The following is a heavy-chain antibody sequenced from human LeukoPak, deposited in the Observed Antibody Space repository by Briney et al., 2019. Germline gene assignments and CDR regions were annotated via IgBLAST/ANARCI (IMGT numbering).Heavy chain of an antibody. Sequence: PGGSLRLSCAASGFTFSSYEMNWVRQAPGKGLEWVSYISSSGSTMYYADSVKGRFTISRDNAKNSLYLQMNSLRAEDTAVYYCARDQARDGYNGAFDIWGQGTMVTVSS. D-gene: IGHD5-24*01. V-gene: IGHV3-48*03. CDR3: ARDQARDGYNGAFDI. J-gene: IGHJ3*02. CDR1: GFTFSSYE. CDR2: ISSSGSTM.